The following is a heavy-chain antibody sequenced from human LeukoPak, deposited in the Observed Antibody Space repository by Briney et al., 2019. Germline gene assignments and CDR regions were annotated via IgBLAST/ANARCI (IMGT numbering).Heavy chain of an antibody. CDR2: IIPIFGTA. Sequence: SVKVSCKASGGTFSSYAISWVRQAPGQGLEWMGGIIPIFGTANYAQKFQGRVTITADESTSTAYMELSSLRSEDTAVYYCARGNDYYDSSGGLHYLDYWGQGTLVTVSS. J-gene: IGHJ4*02. D-gene: IGHD3-22*01. V-gene: IGHV1-69*01. CDR3: ARGNDYYDSSGGLHYLDY. CDR1: GGTFSSYA.